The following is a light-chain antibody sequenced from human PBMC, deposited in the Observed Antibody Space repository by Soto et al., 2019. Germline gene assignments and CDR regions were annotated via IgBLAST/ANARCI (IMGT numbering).Light chain of an antibody. J-gene: IGLJ2*01. Sequence: QSALTQPASVSGSPGQSITISCTGTSSDVGDYNYVSWYQQSPGKAPKLVIYEVSKRPSGVPDRFSGSKSGNTASLTVSGLQTEDEAVYFCTSYAGTKNYVVFGGGTKLTVL. CDR2: EVS. CDR3: TSYAGTKNYVV. V-gene: IGLV2-8*01. CDR1: SSDVGDYNY.